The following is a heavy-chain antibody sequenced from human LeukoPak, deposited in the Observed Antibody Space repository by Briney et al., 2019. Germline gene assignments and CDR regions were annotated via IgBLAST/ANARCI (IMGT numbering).Heavy chain of an antibody. D-gene: IGHD4-17*01. V-gene: IGHV1-18*01. CDR3: ARALISDDYGDYIFSDY. CDR2: ISAYNGNT. J-gene: IGHJ4*02. Sequence: ASVKVSCKASGYTFTSYGISWVRQAPGQGLEWMGWISAYNGNTNYAQKLQGRVTMTTDTSTSTAYMELRSLRSDDTAVYYCARALISDDYGDYIFSDYWGQGTLVTVSS. CDR1: GYTFTSYG.